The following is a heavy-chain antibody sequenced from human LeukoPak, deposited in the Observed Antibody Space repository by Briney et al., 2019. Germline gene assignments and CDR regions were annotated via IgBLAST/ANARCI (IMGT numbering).Heavy chain of an antibody. Sequence: GGSLRLSCAASGFTFSSYGMHWVRQAPGKGLEWAAVIWYDGSNKYYADSVKGRFTISRDNSKNTLYLQMNSLRAEDTAVYYCARRTALMGPASYFGYWGQGTLVTVSS. V-gene: IGHV3-33*01. CDR2: IWYDGSNK. D-gene: IGHD1-1*01. CDR3: ARRTALMGPASYFGY. J-gene: IGHJ4*02. CDR1: GFTFSSYG.